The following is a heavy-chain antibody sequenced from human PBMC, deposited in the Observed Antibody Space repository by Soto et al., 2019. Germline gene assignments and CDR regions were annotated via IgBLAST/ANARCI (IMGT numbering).Heavy chain of an antibody. CDR3: ARELLYFDWLLYGGYYYYYMDV. Sequence: GGSLRLSCAASGFTFSSYGMHWVRQAPGKGLEWVVVIWYDGSNKYYADSVKGRFTISRDNSKNTLYLQMNSLRAEDTAVYYCARELLYFDWLLYGGYYYYYMDVWRKGTTDPVSS. D-gene: IGHD3-9*01. CDR2: IWYDGSNK. CDR1: GFTFSSYG. J-gene: IGHJ6*03. V-gene: IGHV3-33*01.